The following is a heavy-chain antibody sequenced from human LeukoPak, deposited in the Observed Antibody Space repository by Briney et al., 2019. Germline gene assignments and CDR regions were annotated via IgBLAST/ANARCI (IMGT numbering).Heavy chain of an antibody. CDR3: ASGRGSSFDY. CDR1: GFTFSSYS. CDR2: ISSSSSYI. J-gene: IGHJ4*02. D-gene: IGHD1-26*01. V-gene: IGHV3-21*01. Sequence: GSLRLSCAASGFTFSSYSMNWVRQAPGEGLGWVSSISSSSSYIYYADSVNGRFTISRDNAKNSLYLQMNSLRAEDTAVYYCASGRGSSFDYWGQGTLVTVSS.